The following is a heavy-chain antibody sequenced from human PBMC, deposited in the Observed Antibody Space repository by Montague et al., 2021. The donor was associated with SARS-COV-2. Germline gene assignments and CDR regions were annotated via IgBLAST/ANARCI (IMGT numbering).Heavy chain of an antibody. V-gene: IGHV4-34*01. D-gene: IGHD2-2*01. CDR3: ARVRAVPAAMRIFSLGRSYYGMDV. J-gene: IGHJ6*02. CDR2: INHSGST. CDR1: GGSFSGYY. Sequence: SETLSLTCAVYGGSFSGYYWSWIRQPPGKGLEWIGEINHSGSTNYNQSLKSRVTISVDTSKNQFSLKLSSVTAADTAVYYCARVRAVPAAMRIFSLGRSYYGMDVWGRGTTVTVSS.